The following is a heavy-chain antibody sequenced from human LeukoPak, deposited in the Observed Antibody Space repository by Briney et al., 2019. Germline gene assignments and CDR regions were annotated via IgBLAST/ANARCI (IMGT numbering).Heavy chain of an antibody. CDR1: GGSISTYY. J-gene: IGHJ3*02. CDR2: IYTSGST. V-gene: IGHV4-4*07. D-gene: IGHD6-19*01. CDR3: ARVGSGWYFGAFDI. Sequence: SETLSLTCAVSGGSISTYYWSWIRQPAGKGLEWIGRIYTSGSTNYNPSLKSRATISVDTSKNQFSLKLSSVTAADTAVYYCARVGSGWYFGAFDIWGQGTMVTVSS.